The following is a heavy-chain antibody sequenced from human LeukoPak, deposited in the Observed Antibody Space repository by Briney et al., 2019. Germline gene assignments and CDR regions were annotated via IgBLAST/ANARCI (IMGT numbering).Heavy chain of an antibody. CDR1: GFSFSDHY. CDR3: ARGHSGLDY. J-gene: IGHJ4*02. Sequence: GGSPRLSCAASGFSFSDHYMTWIRQAPGKGLEWVSYITSSSSSTNYADSVKGRFTISRDNAKNSLYLQMNSLRAEDTAVYYCARGHSGLDYWGQGTLVTVSS. CDR2: ITSSSSST. D-gene: IGHD3/OR15-3a*01. V-gene: IGHV3-11*05.